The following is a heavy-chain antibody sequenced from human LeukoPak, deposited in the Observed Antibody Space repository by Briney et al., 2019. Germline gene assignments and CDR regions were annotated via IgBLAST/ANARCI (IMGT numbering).Heavy chain of an antibody. CDR1: GFTFSSYW. CDR3: ARGSSAGASLRHDY. Sequence: GGSLRLSCAASGFTFSSYWMSWVRQAPGKGLEWVANIKQDGSEENFVDSVKGRFTISRDHAKKSLYLQMNSLRAEDTAVYYCARGSSAGASLRHDYWGQGTLVTVSS. D-gene: IGHD1-26*01. J-gene: IGHJ4*02. V-gene: IGHV3-7*01. CDR2: IKQDGSEE.